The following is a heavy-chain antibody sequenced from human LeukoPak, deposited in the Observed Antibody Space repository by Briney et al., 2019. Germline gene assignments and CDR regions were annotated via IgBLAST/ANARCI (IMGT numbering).Heavy chain of an antibody. CDR3: ARLRVLTGYCSGGSCYETRAFDI. V-gene: IGHV4-59*08. D-gene: IGHD2-15*01. J-gene: IGHJ3*02. CDR1: GGSFSGYY. Sequence: SETLSLTCAVYGGSFSGYYWSWIRQPPGKGLEWIGYIYYSGSTNYNPSLKSRVTISVDTSKNQFSLKLSSVTAADTAVYYCARLRVLTGYCSGGSCYETRAFDIWGQGTMVTVS. CDR2: IYYSGST.